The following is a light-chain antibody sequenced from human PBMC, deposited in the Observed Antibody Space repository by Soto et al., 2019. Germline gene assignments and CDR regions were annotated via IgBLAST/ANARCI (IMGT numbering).Light chain of an antibody. CDR2: GAS. J-gene: IGKJ2*01. Sequence: EIVLTQSPGTLSLSPGERATLSCRASHSVSSNYLAWYRQKPGQAPRLLIYGASSRATGIPDRFSGSGSGTDFTLTISRLEPEDFAVYYCQQRTDWPPVYTFGQGTKVDIK. V-gene: IGKV3D-20*02. CDR1: HSVSSNY. CDR3: QQRTDWPPVYT.